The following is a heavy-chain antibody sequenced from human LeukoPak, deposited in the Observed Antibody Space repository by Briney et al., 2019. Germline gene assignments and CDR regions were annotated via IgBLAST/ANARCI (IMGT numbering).Heavy chain of an antibody. D-gene: IGHD2-2*01. V-gene: IGHV4-59*08. CDR1: GGSISSYY. Sequence: PSETLSLTCTVSGGSISSYYWSWIRQPPGKGLEWIGYIYYSGSTNYNPSLKSRVTISVDTSKNQFSLKLSSVTAADTAVYYCARAPGGYCSSTSCSNFDYWGQGTLVTVSS. CDR3: ARAPGGYCSSTSCSNFDY. J-gene: IGHJ4*02. CDR2: IYYSGST.